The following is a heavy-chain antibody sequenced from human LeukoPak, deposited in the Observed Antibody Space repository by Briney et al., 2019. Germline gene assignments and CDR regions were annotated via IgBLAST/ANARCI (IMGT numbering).Heavy chain of an antibody. CDR3: AKHQISSSWYAY. CDR1: RFTFSSYA. J-gene: IGHJ4*02. V-gene: IGHV3-23*01. D-gene: IGHD6-13*01. Sequence: GGSLRLSCAASRFTFSSYAMSWVRQAPGKGLEGVSAISATGGSTNYADSVKGQFTIYRDNSKNTLYLQMHSLRAEDSAVYYCAKHQISSSWYAYWGQGRLVTVSS. CDR2: ISATGGST.